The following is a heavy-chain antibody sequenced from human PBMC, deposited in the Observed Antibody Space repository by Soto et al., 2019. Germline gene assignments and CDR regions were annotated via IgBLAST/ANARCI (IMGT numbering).Heavy chain of an antibody. V-gene: IGHV4-31*03. Sequence: PSETLSLTCTVSVGSISSGGYYWSWIRQHPGKGLEWIGYIYYSGSTYYNPSLKSRVTISVDTSKNQFSLKLSSVTTADTAVYYCARDGSGYSSSWSGNWFDPWGQGTLVTVSS. CDR1: VGSISSGGYY. CDR2: IYYSGST. CDR3: ARDGSGYSSSWSGNWFDP. J-gene: IGHJ5*02. D-gene: IGHD6-13*01.